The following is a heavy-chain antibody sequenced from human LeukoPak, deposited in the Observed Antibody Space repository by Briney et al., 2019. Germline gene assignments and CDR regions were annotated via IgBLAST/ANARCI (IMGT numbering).Heavy chain of an antibody. Sequence: GGSLRLSCAASGFTFNIYGMHWVRQAPGTGLEWVAGISYDEMYQYYADSVKGRFTISRDNSKNTLFLQMNRLRAEDTAIYYCAKDRDYYGSGSDYWGQGTLVTVSS. D-gene: IGHD3-10*01. CDR2: ISYDEMYQ. J-gene: IGHJ4*02. V-gene: IGHV3-30*18. CDR1: GFTFNIYG. CDR3: AKDRDYYGSGSDY.